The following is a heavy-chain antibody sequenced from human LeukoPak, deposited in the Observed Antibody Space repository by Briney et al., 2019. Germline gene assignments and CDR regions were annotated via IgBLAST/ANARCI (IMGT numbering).Heavy chain of an antibody. CDR2: INWNGGST. V-gene: IGHV3-20*04. CDR3: ARDCCGNSHFYYYYMDV. D-gene: IGHD2-21*01. CDR1: GFTFEDYG. Sequence: GGSLRLSCAASGFTFEDYGMSWVRQVPGKGLEWVSGINWNGGSTGYADSVKGRFSISRDNAKKSLYLQMNSLRAEDTALYYCARDCCGNSHFYYYYMDVWGKGTTVTVSS. J-gene: IGHJ6*03.